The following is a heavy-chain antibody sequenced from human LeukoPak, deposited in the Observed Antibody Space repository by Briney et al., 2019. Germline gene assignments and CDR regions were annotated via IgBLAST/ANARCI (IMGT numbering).Heavy chain of an antibody. D-gene: IGHD2-2*01. J-gene: IGHJ6*03. V-gene: IGHV4-4*07. Sequence: KPSETLSLTCTVSGGPISSYYWSWIRQPAGKGLEWIGRIYTSGSTNYNPSLKSRVTMSVDTSKNQFSLKLSSVTAADTAVYYCARDVYCSSTSCYYGAYYYYYYMDVWGKGTTVTVSS. CDR2: IYTSGST. CDR1: GGPISSYY. CDR3: ARDVYCSSTSCYYGAYYYYYYMDV.